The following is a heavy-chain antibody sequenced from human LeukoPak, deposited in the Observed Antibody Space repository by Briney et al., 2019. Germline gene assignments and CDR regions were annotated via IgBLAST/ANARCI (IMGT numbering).Heavy chain of an antibody. V-gene: IGHV3-13*01. CDR2: IGTAGDT. Sequence: PGGSLRLSCAASGFTLSSYDMHWVRQATGKGLEWVSAIGTAGDTYYPGSVKGRFTISRENAKNSLYLQMNNLRAEDTAMYYCARGYSSGWYPWGQGTLVTVSS. J-gene: IGHJ5*02. CDR1: GFTLSSYD. D-gene: IGHD6-19*01. CDR3: ARGYSSGWYP.